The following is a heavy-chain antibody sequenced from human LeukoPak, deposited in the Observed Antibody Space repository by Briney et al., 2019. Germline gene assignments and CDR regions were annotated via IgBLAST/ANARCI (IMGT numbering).Heavy chain of an antibody. CDR3: ARYHGSGSYDPPNYYGMDV. J-gene: IGHJ6*02. V-gene: IGHV3-48*01. CDR2: ISSSSSTI. CDR1: GFTFSSYS. D-gene: IGHD3-10*01. Sequence: PGGSLRLSCAASGFTFSSYSMNWVRQAPGKGLEWVSYISSSSSTIYYADPVKGRFTISRDNAKNSLYLQMNSLRAEDTAVYYCARYHGSGSYDPPNYYGMDVWGQGTTVTVSS.